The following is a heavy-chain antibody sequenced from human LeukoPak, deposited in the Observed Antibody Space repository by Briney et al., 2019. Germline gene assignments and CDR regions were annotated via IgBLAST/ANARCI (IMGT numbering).Heavy chain of an antibody. J-gene: IGHJ3*02. CDR2: IHYSGST. CDR3: ARDYGDYVGAFDI. Sequence: PSETLSLTCTVSGGSISSYYWNWNRQPPGKGLEWIGLIHYSGSTNYNPSLKSRLTMSVDTSKNQFSLKLSSVTAADTAVYYCARDYGDYVGAFDIWGQGTTVTVSS. CDR1: GGSISSYY. V-gene: IGHV4-59*12. D-gene: IGHD4-17*01.